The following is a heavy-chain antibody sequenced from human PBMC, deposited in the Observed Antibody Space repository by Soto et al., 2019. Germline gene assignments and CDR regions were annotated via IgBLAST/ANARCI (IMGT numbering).Heavy chain of an antibody. D-gene: IGHD4-17*01. V-gene: IGHV3-15*01. CDR3: TTRRGYGEDVP. Sequence: PGGSLRLSCAASGFTFSNAWMSWVRQAPGKGLEWVGRIKSKTGGGTTDYAAPVKGRFTISRDDSKNTLYLQMNSLKTEDTAVYYCTTRRGYGEDVPWGQGTLVTVSS. CDR1: GFTFSNAW. CDR2: IKSKTGGGTT. J-gene: IGHJ5*02.